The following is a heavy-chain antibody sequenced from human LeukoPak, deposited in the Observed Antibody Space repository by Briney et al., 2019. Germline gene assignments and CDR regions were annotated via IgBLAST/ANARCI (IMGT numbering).Heavy chain of an antibody. CDR2: IYHSGSA. V-gene: IGHV4-34*01. CDR1: GGSFSGYY. D-gene: IGHD2/OR15-2a*01. CDR3: ARPTSKLGSFDY. Sequence: SETLSLTCAVYGGSFSGYYWSWIRQPPGKGLEWIGEIYHSGSANSNPSLKSRVIISVDTSKKQFSLKLSSVTAADTAVYYCARPTSKLGSFDYWGQGTLVTVSS. J-gene: IGHJ4*02.